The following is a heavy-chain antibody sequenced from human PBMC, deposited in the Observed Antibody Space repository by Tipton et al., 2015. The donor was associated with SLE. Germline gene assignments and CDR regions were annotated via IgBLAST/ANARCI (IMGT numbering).Heavy chain of an antibody. Sequence: QSGAEVKKPGSSVKVSCKASGGTFSSYAISWVRQAPGQGLEWMGGIIPMFGAPNYAQKFQGRVTITADESTSTSNMELSSLRSEDTAVYYCARSLSVDAFDIWGQGTMVTVSS. J-gene: IGHJ3*02. CDR3: ARSLSVDAFDI. CDR1: GGTFSSYA. CDR2: IIPMFGAP. V-gene: IGHV1-69*01.